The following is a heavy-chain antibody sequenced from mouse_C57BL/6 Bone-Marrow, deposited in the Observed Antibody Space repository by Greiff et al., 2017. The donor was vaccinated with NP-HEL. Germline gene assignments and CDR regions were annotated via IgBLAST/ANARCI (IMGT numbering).Heavy chain of an antibody. V-gene: IGHV5-16*01. Sequence: EVMLVESAGGLVQPGSSMKLSCTASGFTFSDYYMAWVRQVPEKGLEWVANINYDGSSTYYLDSLKSRFIISRDNAKNILYLQMSSLKSEDTATYYCARDRNWYFDVWGTGTTVTVSS. CDR1: GFTFSDYY. CDR2: INYDGSST. J-gene: IGHJ1*03. CDR3: ARDRNWYFDV.